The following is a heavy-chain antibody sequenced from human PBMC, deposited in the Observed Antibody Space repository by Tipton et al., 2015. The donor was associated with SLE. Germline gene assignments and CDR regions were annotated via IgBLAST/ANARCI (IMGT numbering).Heavy chain of an antibody. V-gene: IGHV4-61*09. Sequence: TLSLTCTVSGGSISSGSYYWSWIRQPAGKGLEWIGYIYTSGSTNYNPSLKSRVTISVDTSKNQFSLKLSSVTAADTAVYYCAREYSSSQGAFDIWGQGTMVTVSS. CDR1: GGSISSGSYY. CDR3: AREYSSSQGAFDI. D-gene: IGHD6-6*01. CDR2: IYTSGST. J-gene: IGHJ3*02.